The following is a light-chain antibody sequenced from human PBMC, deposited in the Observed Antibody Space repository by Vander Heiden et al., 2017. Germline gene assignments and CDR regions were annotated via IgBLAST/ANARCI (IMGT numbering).Light chain of an antibody. V-gene: IGKV3-20*01. CDR3: QHSARSPDT. Sequence: LTQSPRTLSLSPGERATRTCSPSQSVSISSLAWYQQNPGQAPRLLIYGTSSRATGITDRFSGSGSGTDFTLTISRLEPEDIEVYYCQHSARSPDTFGQGTRLEIK. CDR2: GTS. J-gene: IGKJ2*01. CDR1: QSVSISS.